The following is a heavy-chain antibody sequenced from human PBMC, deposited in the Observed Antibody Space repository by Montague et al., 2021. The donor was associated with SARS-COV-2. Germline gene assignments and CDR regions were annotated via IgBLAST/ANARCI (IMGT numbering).Heavy chain of an antibody. V-gene: IGHV4-39*01. J-gene: IGHJ4*02. CDR3: ASMVRAQVYYFDY. Sequence: SETLSLTCTVSGGSISSSSYYWGWIRQPPGKGLEWIGSIFYSGNTDYNPSLKSRVTISVDTSKNQFSLKLSSVTAADTAVYYCASMVRAQVYYFDYWGQGTLVTGSS. CDR2: IFYSGNT. D-gene: IGHD3-10*01. CDR1: GGSISSSSYY.